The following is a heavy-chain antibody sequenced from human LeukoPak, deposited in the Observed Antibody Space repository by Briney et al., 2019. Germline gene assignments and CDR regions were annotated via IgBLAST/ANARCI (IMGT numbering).Heavy chain of an antibody. CDR3: ARGLRTSVLYM. CDR1: GFTFSSYA. J-gene: IGHJ4*02. CDR2: ISYDGSNK. Sequence: PGGSLRLSCAASGFTFSSYAMHWVRQAPGKGLEWVAVISYDGSNKYYADSVKGRFTISRDNSKNTLYLQMNSLRAEDTAVYYCARGLRTSVLYMWGQGTLVTVSS. D-gene: IGHD5/OR15-5a*01. V-gene: IGHV3-30*04.